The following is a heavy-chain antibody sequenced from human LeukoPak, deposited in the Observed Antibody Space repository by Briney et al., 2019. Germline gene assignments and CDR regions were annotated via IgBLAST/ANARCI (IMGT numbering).Heavy chain of an antibody. CDR3: ARAPPLLWFGEFPDY. CDR1: GFTFSSYE. CDR2: ISSSGSTI. J-gene: IGHJ4*02. D-gene: IGHD3-10*01. V-gene: IGHV3-48*03. Sequence: GGSLRLSCAASGFTFSSYEMNWVRQAPGKGLEWVSYISSSGSTIYYADSVKGRFTISRDNAKNSLYLQMNSLRAEDTAVYYCARAPPLLWFGEFPDYWGQGTLVTVSS.